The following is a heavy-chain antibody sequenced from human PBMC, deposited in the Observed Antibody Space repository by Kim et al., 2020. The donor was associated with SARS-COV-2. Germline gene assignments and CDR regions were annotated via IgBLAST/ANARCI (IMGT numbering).Heavy chain of an antibody. D-gene: IGHD2-21*02. CDR3: SRKAYCGGDCYSAYFDY. CDR2: IRSKAHGGTT. V-gene: IGHV3-49*03. Sequence: GGSLRLSCTASGFTFGDYSMSWFRQAPGKRLEWVGYIRSKAHGGTTEYAASVKGRFTISRDDSKGIAYLQMNSLISEDTAMYYCSRKAYCGGDCYSAYFDYWGQGTLVTVSS. J-gene: IGHJ4*02. CDR1: GFTFGDYS.